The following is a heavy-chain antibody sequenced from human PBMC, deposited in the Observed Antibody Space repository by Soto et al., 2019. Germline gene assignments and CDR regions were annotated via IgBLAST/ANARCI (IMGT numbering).Heavy chain of an antibody. CDR2: ISYDGSNK. Sequence: PGGSLRLSCAASGFTFSSYGMHWVRQAPGKGLEWVAVISYDGSNKYYADSVKGRFTISRDNSKNTLYLQMNSLRAEDTAVYYCAKDFRPGDYYYYGMDVWGQGTTVTVSS. J-gene: IGHJ6*02. CDR3: AKDFRPGDYYYYGMDV. CDR1: GFTFSSYG. D-gene: IGHD3-10*01. V-gene: IGHV3-30*18.